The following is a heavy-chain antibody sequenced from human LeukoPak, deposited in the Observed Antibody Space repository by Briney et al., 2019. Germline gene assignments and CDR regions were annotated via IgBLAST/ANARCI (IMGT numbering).Heavy chain of an antibody. CDR3: AKGISSGYFDY. V-gene: IGHV3-30*18. J-gene: IGHJ4*02. CDR2: ISYDGSIE. CDR1: GFTFSCYG. D-gene: IGHD3-22*01. Sequence: PGRSLRLSCAASGFTFSCYGMHWVRQAPGKGLEWVAVISYDGSIEYYADSVKGRFSISGDNSKNTLYLQMNSLRAEDTALYYCAKGISSGYFDYWGQGTLVAVSS.